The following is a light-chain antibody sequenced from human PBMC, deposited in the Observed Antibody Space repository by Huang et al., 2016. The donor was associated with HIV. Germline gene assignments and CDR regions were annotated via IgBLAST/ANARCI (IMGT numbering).Light chain of an antibody. J-gene: IGKJ2*01. V-gene: IGKV1-39*01. CDR2: GAS. CDR1: QAIDTY. Sequence: DIQMTQFPTSLSASVEDRVTITCRAGQAIDTYLNWYQQKSGRAPRLLIYGASKLQSGVPSRFSGRASGTHFSLTINSLQPDDSAIYYCQQSYRTPRTFGQGTNLEI. CDR3: QQSYRTPRT.